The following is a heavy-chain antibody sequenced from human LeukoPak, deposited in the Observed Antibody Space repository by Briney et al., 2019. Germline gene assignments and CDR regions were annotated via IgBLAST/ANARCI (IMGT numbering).Heavy chain of an antibody. CDR2: IYHTGST. CDR3: ARAGWIITSGIDY. CDR1: GYSISRGYY. D-gene: IGHD3-10*01. Sequence: SETLSLTCGVSGYSISRGYYWAWIRQPPGKGLEWIGTIYHTGSTYYTPSLGSRVTISVDTSKNEFSLNLNSVTAADTAVYYCARAGWIITSGIDYWGQGALVTVPS. J-gene: IGHJ4*02. V-gene: IGHV4-38-2*01.